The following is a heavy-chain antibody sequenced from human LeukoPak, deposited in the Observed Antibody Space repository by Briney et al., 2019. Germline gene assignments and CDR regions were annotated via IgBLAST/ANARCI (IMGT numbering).Heavy chain of an antibody. D-gene: IGHD6-19*01. Sequence: SETLSLTCIVAGGFISTYYWTWLRQPPGKGLEWIGNVFYTGSTNYNPSLQSRVTVSVDTSKNQFSLQLTSVAAADTAVYYCVRLDPQFDSFDVWGQGTLVTVSS. CDR3: VRLDPQFDSFDV. V-gene: IGHV4-59*01. CDR2: VFYTGST. J-gene: IGHJ3*01. CDR1: GGFISTYY.